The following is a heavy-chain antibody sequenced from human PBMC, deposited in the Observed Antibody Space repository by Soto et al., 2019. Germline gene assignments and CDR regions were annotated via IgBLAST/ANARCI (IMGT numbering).Heavy chain of an antibody. CDR1: GFTFSSYA. CDR3: ARENIVVVVAAGFDY. J-gene: IGHJ4*02. D-gene: IGHD2-15*01. Sequence: GGSLRLSCAASGFTFSSYATHWVRQAPGKGLEWVAVISYDGSNKYYADSVKGRFTISRDNSKNTLYLQMNSLRAEDTAVYYCARENIVVVVAAGFDYWGQGTLVTVSS. CDR2: ISYDGSNK. V-gene: IGHV3-30-3*01.